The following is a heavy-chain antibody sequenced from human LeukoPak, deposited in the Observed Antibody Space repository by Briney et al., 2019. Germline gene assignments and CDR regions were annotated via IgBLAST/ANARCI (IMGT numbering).Heavy chain of an antibody. J-gene: IGHJ4*02. CDR1: GFTFSSFG. CDR3: ARGEATSGDYEATYDFDF. CDR2: IWHDGTNK. D-gene: IGHD4-17*01. Sequence: PGGSLRLSCAASGFTFSSFGIHWVRQAPGKGLEWVATIWHDGTNKYYADSLKGRITISRDNSKNTLYLQINSLRAEDTAVYYCARGEATSGDYEATYDFDFWGPGTLATVSS. V-gene: IGHV3-33*01.